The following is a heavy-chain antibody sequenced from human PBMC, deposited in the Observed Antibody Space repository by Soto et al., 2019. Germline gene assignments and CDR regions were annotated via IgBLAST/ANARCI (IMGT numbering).Heavy chain of an antibody. Sequence: SETLSLTCTVSGGSISSGGYYWSWIRQHPGKGLEWIGYIYYSGSTYYNPSLKSRVTISVDTSKNQFSLKLSSVTAADTAVYYCARWTRREWLRSQNYYYYYGMDVWGQGPTVTVYS. CDR3: ARWTRREWLRSQNYYYYYGMDV. CDR2: IYYSGST. D-gene: IGHD3-3*01. V-gene: IGHV4-31*03. J-gene: IGHJ6*02. CDR1: GGSISSGGYY.